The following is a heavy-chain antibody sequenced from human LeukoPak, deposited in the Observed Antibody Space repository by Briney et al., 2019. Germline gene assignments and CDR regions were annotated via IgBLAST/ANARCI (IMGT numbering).Heavy chain of an antibody. J-gene: IGHJ4*02. CDR1: GGTFSSYA. CDR2: IIPIFGTA. Sequence: SVKVSCKASGGTFSSYAISWVRQAPGQGLEWMGGIIPIFGTANYAQKFQGRVTITTDESTNTAYMELSSLRSEDTAVYYCARGGESTAMARFDYWGQGTLVTVSS. CDR3: ARGGESTAMARFDY. V-gene: IGHV1-69*05. D-gene: IGHD5-18*01.